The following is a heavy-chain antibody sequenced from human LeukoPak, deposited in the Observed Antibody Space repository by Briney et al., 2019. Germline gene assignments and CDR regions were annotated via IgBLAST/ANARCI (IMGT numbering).Heavy chain of an antibody. D-gene: IGHD5-24*01. V-gene: IGHV3-7*01. J-gene: IGHJ6*02. CDR2: IKPGGSEK. CDR1: GFTFSNAW. CDR3: ATLSYNYAMAV. Sequence: GGSLRLSCAASGFTFSNAWMNWVRQAPGKGLEWVANIKPGGSEKYYVDSVKGRFTISSDNARTSLYLHMNSLRAEDTAVYFCATLSYNYAMAVWGQGTTVTVSS.